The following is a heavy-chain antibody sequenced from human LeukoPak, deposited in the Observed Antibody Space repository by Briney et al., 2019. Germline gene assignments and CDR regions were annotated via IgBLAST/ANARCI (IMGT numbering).Heavy chain of an antibody. D-gene: IGHD3-16*01. CDR3: ARIPQAAIYTVPNFDY. CDR2: ISGSG. V-gene: IGHV3-23*01. CDR1: GFTFTSYG. Sequence: PGGSLRLSCAASGFTFTSYGMTWVRQAPGKGLEWLSIISGSGDSVKGQFTISGDNSKNTLYLEMDSLRVEDTAVYYCARIPQAAIYTVPNFDYWGQGTLVTVSS. J-gene: IGHJ4*02.